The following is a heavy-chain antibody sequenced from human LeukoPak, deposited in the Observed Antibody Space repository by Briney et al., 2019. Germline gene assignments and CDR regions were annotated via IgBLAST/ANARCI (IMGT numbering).Heavy chain of an antibody. CDR2: INPSGGST. V-gene: IGHV1-46*01. Sequence: ASVKVSCKASGYTFTSYYMDWVRQAPGQGLEWMGIINPSGGSTSYAQKFQGRVTMTRDTSTSTVYMKLSSLRSEDTAVYYCASVGPTVAGTSWYYYYGMDVWGQGTTVTVSS. CDR3: ASVGPTVAGTSWYYYYGMDV. CDR1: GYTFTSYY. D-gene: IGHD6-19*01. J-gene: IGHJ6*02.